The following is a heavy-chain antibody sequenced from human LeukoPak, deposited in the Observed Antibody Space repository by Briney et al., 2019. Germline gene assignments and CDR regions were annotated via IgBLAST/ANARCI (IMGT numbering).Heavy chain of an antibody. CDR3: ARGRRPYYYYYYMDV. CDR2: INHSGST. Sequence: SETLSLTCAVYGGSFSGYYWSGIRQPPGKGLDWIGEINHSGSTNYNPSLKSRVTISVDTSKNQFSLKLSSVTAADTAVYYCARGRRPYYYYYYMDVWGKGTTVTVSS. J-gene: IGHJ6*03. V-gene: IGHV4-34*01. CDR1: GGSFSGYY.